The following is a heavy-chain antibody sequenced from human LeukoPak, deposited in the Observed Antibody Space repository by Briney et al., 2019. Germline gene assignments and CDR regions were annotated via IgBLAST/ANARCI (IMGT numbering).Heavy chain of an antibody. Sequence: GGSLRLSCAASGFTVSSNYMSWVRQAPGKGLEWVSVIYSGGSTYYADSVKGRFTISRDNSKNTLYLQMNSLRAEDTAVYYCARVGSSGWYPVSYYYYYGMDVRGQGTTVTVSS. CDR1: GFTVSSNY. CDR3: ARVGSSGWYPVSYYYYYGMDV. CDR2: IYSGGST. J-gene: IGHJ6*02. D-gene: IGHD6-19*01. V-gene: IGHV3-66*01.